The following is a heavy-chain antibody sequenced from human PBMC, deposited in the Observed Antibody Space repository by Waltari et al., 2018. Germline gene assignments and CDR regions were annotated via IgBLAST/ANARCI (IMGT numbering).Heavy chain of an antibody. Sequence: EVQLVESGGGLIQPGGSLRLSCAASGFTVSSNYMSWVRQAPGKGLEWVSVSDSGGRTYYADSVKGRFTISRDNAKNTLYLQMNSLRAEDTAVYYCARVGGWDNWFDPWGQGTLVTVSS. CDR2: SDSGGRT. V-gene: IGHV3-53*01. CDR3: ARVGGWDNWFDP. CDR1: GFTVSSNY. D-gene: IGHD6-19*01. J-gene: IGHJ5*02.